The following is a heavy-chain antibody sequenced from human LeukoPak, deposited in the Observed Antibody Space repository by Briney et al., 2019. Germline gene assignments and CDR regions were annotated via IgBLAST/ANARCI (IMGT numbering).Heavy chain of an antibody. V-gene: IGHV3-74*01. J-gene: IGHJ3*02. CDR2: ITHDGRDA. Sequence: GGSLRLSCAASGLTFSRYWMHWVRHAPGKGLMWVAQITHDGRDATYTNSVKGRFTISRDNAKNILYLQMNYLRAEDTAVYFCTSDGYYDHASAFDIWGPGTMVTVS. D-gene: IGHD3-22*01. CDR1: GLTFSRYW. CDR3: TSDGYYDHASAFDI.